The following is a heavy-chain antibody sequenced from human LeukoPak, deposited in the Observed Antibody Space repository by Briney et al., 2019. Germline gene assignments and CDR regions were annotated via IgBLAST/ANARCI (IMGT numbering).Heavy chain of an antibody. CDR1: GYTFTSYY. Sequence: ASVKVSCKASGYTFTSYYMHWVRQAPGQGLEWMGIINPSGGSTAYAQKFQGRVTMTRDMSTSTVYMDLSSLRSEDTAVYYCARDSPAAGKENFDYWGQGTLVTVSS. CDR3: ARDSPAAGKENFDY. V-gene: IGHV1-46*01. D-gene: IGHD6-13*01. CDR2: INPSGGST. J-gene: IGHJ4*02.